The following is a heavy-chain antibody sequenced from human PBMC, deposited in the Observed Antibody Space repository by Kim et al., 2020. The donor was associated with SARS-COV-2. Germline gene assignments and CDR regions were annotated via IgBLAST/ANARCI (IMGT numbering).Heavy chain of an antibody. CDR2: IYDSRST. J-gene: IGHJ6*02. D-gene: IGHD6-6*01. V-gene: IGHV4-39*01. CDR3: ARLGSTRSSGARCYYNYGMVV. CDR1: GGSFSSSSYY. Sequence: SETLSLTCTVSGGSFSSSSYYWGWMRQRKGMERVWIMSIYDSRSTYYNPSLKSRITISVDTSKNQFSLKLSSVTAADTSVYYCARLGSTRSSGARCYYNYGMVVWGEGNTVTVSS.